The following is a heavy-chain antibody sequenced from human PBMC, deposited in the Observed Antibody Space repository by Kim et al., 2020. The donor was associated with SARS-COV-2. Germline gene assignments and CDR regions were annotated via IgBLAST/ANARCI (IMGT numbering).Heavy chain of an antibody. Sequence: SETLSLTCTVSGGSISSYYWSWIRQRPAKGLEWIGYIYYSGSTNYNPSLKSRVTISVDTSKNQISLKLSSVPAAATAVYYCAGNDYGGYFGLNWFDARGQGTLVTVSS. V-gene: IGHV4-59*01. D-gene: IGHD4-17*01. CDR1: GGSISSYY. CDR2: IYYSGST. J-gene: IGHJ5*02. CDR3: AGNDYGGYFGLNWFDA.